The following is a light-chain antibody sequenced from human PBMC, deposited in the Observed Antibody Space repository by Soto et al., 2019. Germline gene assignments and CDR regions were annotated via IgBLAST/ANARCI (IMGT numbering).Light chain of an antibody. J-gene: IGKJ5*01. V-gene: IGKV3-20*01. CDR3: QHFGGTTFT. CDR2: GAS. Sequence: EIVLTQSPGTLSLSPGARVPLSCRASQSVSSSYIAWYQQRPGQTPSLLIYGASTRATGIPDRFSGSGSGTHFTLTISRLEPGDFAVYYCQHFGGTTFTFGQGTRLEIK. CDR1: QSVSSSY.